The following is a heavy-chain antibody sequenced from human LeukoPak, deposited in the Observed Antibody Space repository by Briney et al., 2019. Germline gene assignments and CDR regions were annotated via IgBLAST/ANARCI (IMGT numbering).Heavy chain of an antibody. CDR3: ARGWYQRRENWFDP. V-gene: IGHV3-7*01. CDR1: GFTFSSYW. D-gene: IGHD2-2*01. CDR2: IKQDGSEK. Sequence: PGGSLRLSCAASGFTFSSYWMSWVRQAPGKGLEWVANIKQDGSEKYYVDSVKGRFTISRDNAKNSLYLQMNSLRAEDTAVYYCARGWYQRRENWFDPWGQGTLVTVSS. J-gene: IGHJ5*02.